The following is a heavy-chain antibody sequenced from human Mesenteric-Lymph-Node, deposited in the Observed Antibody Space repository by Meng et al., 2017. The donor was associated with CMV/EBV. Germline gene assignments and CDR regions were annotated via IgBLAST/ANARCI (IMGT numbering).Heavy chain of an antibody. V-gene: IGHV3-21*06. CDR2: IAGGSATYI. J-gene: IGHJ4*02. Sequence: GESLKISCAASGFNFRGYSMNWVRLAPGKGLEWVASIAGGSATYIYYGDSVEGRFTISRDNAKNSLYLQMNNLRAEDSAVYYCARDNDFTNYYWGQGTLVTVSS. D-gene: IGHD4-11*01. CDR3: ARDNDFTNYY. CDR1: GFNFRGYS.